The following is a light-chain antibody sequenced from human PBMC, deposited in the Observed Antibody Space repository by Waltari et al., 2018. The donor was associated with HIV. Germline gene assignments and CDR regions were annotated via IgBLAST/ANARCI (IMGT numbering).Light chain of an antibody. CDR2: AAS. Sequence: DLPMTQSPSSLSASVGDRVTITCRQSQSIRNNLNWYYQKPGKAPKLLIYAASTLQSGVPSRFSVSGSGTDFTLTISSLQPEDFATYYCQQSYSTPWTFGQGTKVEI. CDR1: QSIRNN. J-gene: IGKJ1*01. CDR3: QQSYSTPWT. V-gene: IGKV1-39*01.